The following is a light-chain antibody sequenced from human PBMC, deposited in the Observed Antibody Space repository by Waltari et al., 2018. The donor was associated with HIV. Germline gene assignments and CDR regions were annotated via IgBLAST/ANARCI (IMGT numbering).Light chain of an antibody. Sequence: EVVLTQSPGTLSLSPGERATLSCRASQSVSSSFLAWYQQKPGQAPRLLIYGASNRATGIPDRFSCSGSGTDFTLTINRLEPEDFAVYYWQQYDTSLGSFGQGTKLEIK. CDR3: QQYDTSLGS. V-gene: IGKV3-20*01. CDR2: GAS. CDR1: QSVSSSF. J-gene: IGKJ2*03.